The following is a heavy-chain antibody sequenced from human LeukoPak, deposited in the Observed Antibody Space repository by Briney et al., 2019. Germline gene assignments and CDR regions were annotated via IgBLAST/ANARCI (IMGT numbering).Heavy chain of an antibody. Sequence: ASVKVSCKASGYTFTSYGISWVRQAPGQGLEWMGWISAYNGNTNYAQKLQGRVTMTTDTSTSTAYMELRSLRSDDTAVYYCARGRFPGAVRGVILDYWGQGTLVTVSS. J-gene: IGHJ4*02. V-gene: IGHV1-18*01. CDR2: ISAYNGNT. CDR1: GYTFTSYG. D-gene: IGHD3-10*01. CDR3: ARGRFPGAVRGVILDY.